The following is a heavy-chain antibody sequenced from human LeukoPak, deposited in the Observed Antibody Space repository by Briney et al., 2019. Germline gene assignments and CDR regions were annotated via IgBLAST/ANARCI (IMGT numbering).Heavy chain of an antibody. CDR1: GVSFTGYH. J-gene: IGHJ4*02. CDR3: ARDPTTVVTVPHYFDF. V-gene: IGHV4-34*01. D-gene: IGHD4-23*01. CDR2: INHRGHP. Sequence: PSETLSLTCAVYGVSFTGYHWNWIRQSPQRGLEWIGEINHRGHPHYNPSLESRLTISVDTSKNQFSLTLKSVTAADTAVYYCARDPTTVVTVPHYFDFWGQGTPVTVSS.